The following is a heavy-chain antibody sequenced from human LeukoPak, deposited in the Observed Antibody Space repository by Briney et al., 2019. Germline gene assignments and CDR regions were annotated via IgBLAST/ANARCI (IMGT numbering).Heavy chain of an antibody. Sequence: GGSLRLSCAASGFTFSSYSMNWVRQAPGKGLEWVSSINAGGRPFYADPVKGRFTISRDNSNTLYLQLNNVRAEDTAVYFCAQDVTGDAGSWGQGTLVTVSS. V-gene: IGHV3-23*01. CDR3: AQDVTGDAGS. CDR2: INAGGRP. CDR1: GFTFSSYS. J-gene: IGHJ5*02. D-gene: IGHD7-27*01.